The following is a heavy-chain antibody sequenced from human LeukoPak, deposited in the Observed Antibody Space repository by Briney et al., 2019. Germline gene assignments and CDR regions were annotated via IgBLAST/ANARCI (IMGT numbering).Heavy chain of an antibody. V-gene: IGHV1-3*01. D-gene: IGHD5-18*01. Sequence: ASVKVSCKASGYTFTSYAMHWVRQAPGQRLERMGWINAGNGNTKYSQKFQGRVTITRDTSASTAYMELSSLRSEDTAVYYCARGLKDTAMVDYWGQGTLVTVSS. CDR3: ARGLKDTAMVDY. CDR2: INAGNGNT. J-gene: IGHJ4*02. CDR1: GYTFTSYA.